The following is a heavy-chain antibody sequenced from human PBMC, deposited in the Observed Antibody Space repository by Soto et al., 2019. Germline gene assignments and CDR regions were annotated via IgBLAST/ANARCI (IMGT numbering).Heavy chain of an antibody. V-gene: IGHV4-30-4*01. CDR3: AREAPETTYYYYGMDV. CDR1: GGSISSGDYY. D-gene: IGHD4-17*01. Sequence: SETLSLTCTVSGGSISSGDYYWSWIRQPPGKGLEWIGYIHYSGSTYYNPSLKSRVTISVDTSKNQFSLKLSSVTAADTAVYYCAREAPETTYYYYGMDVWGQGTTVTVSS. J-gene: IGHJ6*02. CDR2: IHYSGST.